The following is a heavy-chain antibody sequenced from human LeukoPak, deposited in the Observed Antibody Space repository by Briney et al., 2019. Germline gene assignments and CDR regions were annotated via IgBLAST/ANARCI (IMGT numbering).Heavy chain of an antibody. CDR1: GGSISSYY. J-gene: IGHJ4*02. CDR2: IYYSGST. V-gene: IGHV4-59*01. CDR3: ARHPGGAVAGTGLNY. Sequence: SETLSLTCTVSGGSISSYYWSWIRQPPGKGLEWIGYIYYSGSTNYNPSLKSRVTISVDTSKNQFSLKLSSVTAADTAVYYCARHPGGAVAGTGLNYWGQGTLVTVSS. D-gene: IGHD6-19*01.